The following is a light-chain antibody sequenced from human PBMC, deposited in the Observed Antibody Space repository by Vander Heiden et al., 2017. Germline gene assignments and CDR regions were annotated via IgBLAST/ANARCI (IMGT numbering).Light chain of an antibody. V-gene: IGLV3-21*02. CDR2: NDS. Sequence: SYVLTQPPSVSVAPGQTASITCGGNNIGSKSVHWYQQKTGQAPVVVVYNDSDRPSGIPGRLSGSNSGNTATLTISRVEAGDEADYYCQVWDSSTDHWVFGGGTKLTVL. J-gene: IGLJ3*02. CDR3: QVWDSSTDHWV. CDR1: NIGSKS.